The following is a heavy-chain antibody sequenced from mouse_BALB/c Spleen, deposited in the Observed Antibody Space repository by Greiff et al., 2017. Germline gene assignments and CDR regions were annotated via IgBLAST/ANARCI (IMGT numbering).Heavy chain of an antibody. D-gene: IGHD6-2*01. CDR3: ARRAILYAGYFDV. CDR1: GYTFTDYY. CDR2: IYPGSGNT. Sequence: VQLQESGPELVKPGASVKISCKASGYTFTDYYINWVKQKPGQGLEWIGWIYPGSGNTKYNEKFKGKATLTVDTSSSTAYMQLSSLTSEDTAVYFCARRAILYAGYFDVWGAGTTVTVSS. V-gene: IGHV1-84*02. J-gene: IGHJ1*01.